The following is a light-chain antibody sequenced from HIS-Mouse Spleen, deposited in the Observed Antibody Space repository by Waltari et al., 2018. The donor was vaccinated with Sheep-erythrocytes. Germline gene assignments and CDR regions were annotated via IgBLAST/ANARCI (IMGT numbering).Light chain of an antibody. J-gene: IGLJ3*02. CDR2: EDS. V-gene: IGLV3-10*01. CDR1: AFPKKY. Sequence: SYELTQPPSVSVSPGQTARITCPGGAFPKKYAYWYQQKSGQAPVLVIYEDSKRPSGIPERFSGSSSGTMATLTISGAQVEDEADYYCYSTDSSGNHWVFGGGTKLTVL. CDR3: YSTDSSGNHWV.